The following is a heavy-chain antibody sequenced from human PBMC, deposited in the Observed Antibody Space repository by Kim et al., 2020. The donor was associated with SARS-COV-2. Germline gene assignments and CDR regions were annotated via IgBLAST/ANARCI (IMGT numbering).Heavy chain of an antibody. CDR2: IYYSGST. CDR3: ARHEALEWSTYYYGMDV. V-gene: IGHV4-39*01. D-gene: IGHD3-3*01. Sequence: SETLSLTCTVSGGSISSSSYYWGWIRQPPGKGLEWIGSIYYSGSTYYNPSLKSRVTISVDTSKNQFSLKLSSVTAADTAVYYCARHEALEWSTYYYGMDVWGQGTTVTVSS. J-gene: IGHJ6*02. CDR1: GGSISSSSYY.